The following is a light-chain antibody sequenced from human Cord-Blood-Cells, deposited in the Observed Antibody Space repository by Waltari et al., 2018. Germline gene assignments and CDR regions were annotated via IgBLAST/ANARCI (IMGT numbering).Light chain of an antibody. V-gene: IGLV1-47*01. CDR3: AAWDDSLSGYV. CDR2: GNN. Sequence: QSVLTQPPSASGTPGQRVTISCSGSSSNIGSNYVYWYQQLPGTAPKRLIYGNNPRPSGVPARFSGSKSGTSSSLTISGLRSENEADYYCAAWDDSLSGYVVGTGTKVTVL. CDR1: SSNIGSNY. J-gene: IGLJ1*01.